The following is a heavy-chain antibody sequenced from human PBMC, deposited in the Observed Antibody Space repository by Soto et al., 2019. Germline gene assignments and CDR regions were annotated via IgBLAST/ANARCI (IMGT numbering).Heavy chain of an antibody. CDR3: ARDGVTIFGVARLYLNWFGP. J-gene: IGHJ5*02. Sequence: GASVKVSCKASGGTFSSYAISWVRQAPGQGLEWMGGIIPIFGTANYAQKFQGRVTITADESTSTAYMELSSLRSEDTAVYYCARDGVTIFGVARLYLNWFGPWGQGTLVTVSS. V-gene: IGHV1-69*13. CDR2: IIPIFGTA. D-gene: IGHD3-3*01. CDR1: GGTFSSYA.